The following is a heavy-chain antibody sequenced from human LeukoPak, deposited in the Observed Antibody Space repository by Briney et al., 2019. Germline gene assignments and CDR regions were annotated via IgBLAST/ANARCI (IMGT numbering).Heavy chain of an antibody. CDR1: GLTFSSYW. CDR3: ARLSLLELRGPFDY. J-gene: IGHJ4*02. D-gene: IGHD1-7*01. V-gene: IGHV3-7*05. CDR2: IKQDGSEK. Sequence: GGSLRLSCAASGLTFSSYWMSWVRQAPGKGLEWVANIKQDGSEKYYVDSVKGRFTISRDNAQNSLYLQMNSLRVEDTAAYYCARLSLLELRGPFDYWGQGTLVTVSS.